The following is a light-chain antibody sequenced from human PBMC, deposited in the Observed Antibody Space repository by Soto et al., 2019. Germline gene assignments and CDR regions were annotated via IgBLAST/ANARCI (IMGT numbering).Light chain of an antibody. CDR2: GAS. CDR1: QTFSSGY. J-gene: IGKJ2*02. CDR3: QEDGSSRPWT. Sequence: ETVLTQSPSTLSLSPGERATLSCRASQTFSSGYLAWYQQKPGQAPRLLIYGASRRATGIADRFSGSGSGTEYTLTISRLEPEDSAVYYCQEDGSSRPWTFGQGTKLEIK. V-gene: IGKV3-20*01.